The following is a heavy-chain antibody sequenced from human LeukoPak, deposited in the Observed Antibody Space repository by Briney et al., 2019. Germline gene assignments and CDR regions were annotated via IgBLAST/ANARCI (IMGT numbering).Heavy chain of an antibody. D-gene: IGHD2-2*01. J-gene: IGHJ4*02. CDR1: GFXFSSYE. V-gene: IGHV3-48*03. CDR2: ISSSGTTI. Sequence: PGGSLRLSCAASGFXFSSYEMNWVRQAPGKGLQWVSDISSSGTTIYHADSVKGRFTISRDNAKNSLYLQMNSLRAEDTAVYYCARKYCSTTSCLFDNWGQGTLVTVSS. CDR3: ARKYCSTTSCLFDN.